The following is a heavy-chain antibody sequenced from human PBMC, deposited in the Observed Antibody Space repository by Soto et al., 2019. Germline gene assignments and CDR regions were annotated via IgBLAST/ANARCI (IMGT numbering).Heavy chain of an antibody. J-gene: IGHJ6*02. Sequence: GPLSLSCAASGFTFSSYSMNWVRQAPGKGLEWVSSISSSSSYIYYADSVKGRFTISRDNAKNSLYLQMNSLRAEDTAVYYCARAPGYYDFWSGYYTDYYYYYRMGVWGQGTTVTVSS. D-gene: IGHD3-3*01. CDR3: ARAPGYYDFWSGYYTDYYYYYRMGV. CDR1: GFTFSSYS. CDR2: ISSSSSYI. V-gene: IGHV3-21*01.